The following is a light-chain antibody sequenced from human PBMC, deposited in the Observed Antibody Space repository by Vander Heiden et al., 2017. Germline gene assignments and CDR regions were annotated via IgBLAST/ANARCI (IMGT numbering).Light chain of an antibody. CDR1: RSNIGSNT. CDR2: TNN. V-gene: IGLV1-44*01. J-gene: IGLJ3*02. Sequence: SVLNQQPSASGTAGQRVTISCSGSRSNIGSNTVTWYKHVPGTAPKLLIHTNNQRPSGVPDRFSGSKSGTSASLAISGLQSEDEADYYCATWEDSLNGWVFGGGAKLTVL. CDR3: ATWEDSLNGWV.